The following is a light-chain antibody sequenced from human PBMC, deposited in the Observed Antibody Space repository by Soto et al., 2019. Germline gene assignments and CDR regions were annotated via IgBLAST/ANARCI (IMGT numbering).Light chain of an antibody. CDR2: FAS. J-gene: IGKJ3*01. CDR1: QSISTN. V-gene: IGKV3-15*01. CDR3: EQYKNWDKLT. Sequence: EIVMTQSPATLSVSPGERATLSCRASQSISTNLAWYQQKPGQTPRLLIYFASTRANGIPARFSGSGSGTEFTLTIRIRHFEYFAVSYCEQYKNWDKLTVGHRTKMDI.